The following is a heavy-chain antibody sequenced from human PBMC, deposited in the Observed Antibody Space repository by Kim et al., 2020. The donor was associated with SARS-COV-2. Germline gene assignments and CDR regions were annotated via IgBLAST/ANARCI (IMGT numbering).Heavy chain of an antibody. CDR3: ARRPSYFYGMDV. Sequence: TYAQGFTGRFVFSLDTSVSTAYLQIISLKAEDTAVYYCARRPSYFYGMDVWGQGTTVTVSS. V-gene: IGHV7-4-1*02. J-gene: IGHJ6*02.